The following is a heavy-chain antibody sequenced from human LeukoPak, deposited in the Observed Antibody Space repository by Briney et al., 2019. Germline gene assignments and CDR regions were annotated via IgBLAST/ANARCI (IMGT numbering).Heavy chain of an antibody. CDR3: AIKTSEYYYGSGSNFQH. J-gene: IGHJ1*01. CDR2: ISGSGGRT. V-gene: IGHV3-23*01. CDR1: GFTFSSYA. Sequence: GGSLRLSCAASGFTFSSYAMSWVRQAPGKGLEWVSAISGSGGRTYYADSVKGRFTISRDNSKKTLYLQMNSLRAENTAVYYCAIKTSEYYYGSGSNFQHWGQGTLVTVSS. D-gene: IGHD3-10*01.